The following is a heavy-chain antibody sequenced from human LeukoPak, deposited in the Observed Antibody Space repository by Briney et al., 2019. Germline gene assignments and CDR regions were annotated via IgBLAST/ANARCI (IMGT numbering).Heavy chain of an antibody. CDR3: ARGLYTSSLYYNYYMDF. D-gene: IGHD3-16*01. J-gene: IGHJ6*03. V-gene: IGHV4-59*12. CDR2: IYYSGST. Sequence: SETLSLTCTVSGGSISSYYWSWIRQPPGKGLEWIGYIYYSGSTNYNPSLKSRVTMSVDTSKNQFSLKLSSVTAADTAVYYCARGLYTSSLYYNYYMDFWGKGTPVTVSS. CDR1: GGSISSYY.